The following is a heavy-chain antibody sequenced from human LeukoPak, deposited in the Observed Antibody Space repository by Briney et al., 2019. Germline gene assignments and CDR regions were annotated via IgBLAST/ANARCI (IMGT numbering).Heavy chain of an antibody. Sequence: GGSLRLSCAASGFTFSSYAMHWVRQAPGKGLEYVSAISSNGGSTYYANSVKGRFTISRDNSKSSLYLQMGSLRPEDMAVYYCAQEAFGMGAKYFDYWGQGTLVTVSS. V-gene: IGHV3-64*01. CDR3: AQEAFGMGAKYFDY. CDR1: GFTFSSYA. D-gene: IGHD1-26*01. CDR2: ISSNGGST. J-gene: IGHJ4*02.